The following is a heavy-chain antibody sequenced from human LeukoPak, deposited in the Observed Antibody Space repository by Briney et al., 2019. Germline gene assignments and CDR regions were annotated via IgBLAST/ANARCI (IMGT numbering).Heavy chain of an antibody. CDR2: IKPDSSEI. CDR1: GFTFSSYA. CDR3: ARLDVDDSGYRPCHI. V-gene: IGHV3-7*01. D-gene: IGHD3-22*01. Sequence: HAGGSLRLSCAASGFTFSSYAMSWVRQAPGKGLEWVANIKPDSSEIHYLESVKGRFTISRDNAKNLLYLQMNSLRADDTAVYYCARLDVDDSGYRPCHIWGQGTMVTVSS. J-gene: IGHJ3*02.